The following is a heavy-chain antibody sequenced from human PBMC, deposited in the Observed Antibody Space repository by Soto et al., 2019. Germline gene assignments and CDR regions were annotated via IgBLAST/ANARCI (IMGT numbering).Heavy chain of an antibody. Sequence: GGSLRLSCAASGFTFSSYGMHWVRQAPGKGPEWVAVISYDGSNKYYADSVKGRFTISRDNSKNTLYLQMNSLRAEDTAVYYSAKDGNSSSWLRYYYYYGMDVWGQGTTVTVSS. CDR1: GFTFSSYG. J-gene: IGHJ6*02. V-gene: IGHV3-30*18. CDR3: AKDGNSSSWLRYYYYYGMDV. CDR2: ISYDGSNK. D-gene: IGHD6-13*01.